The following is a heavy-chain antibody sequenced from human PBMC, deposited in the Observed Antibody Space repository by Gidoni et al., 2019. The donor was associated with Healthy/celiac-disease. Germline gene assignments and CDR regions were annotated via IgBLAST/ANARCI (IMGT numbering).Heavy chain of an antibody. CDR2: IYYSGST. J-gene: IGHJ5*02. CDR3: ARQASIVATIGWFDP. CDR1: GGSISSSSYY. Sequence: QLQLQESGPGLVKPSETLSLTCTVSGGSISSSSYYWGWLRQPPGKGLEWIGSIYYSGSTYYNPSLKSRVTISVDTSKNQFSLKLSSVTAADTAVYYCARQASIVATIGWFDPWGQGTLVTVSS. D-gene: IGHD5-12*01. V-gene: IGHV4-39*01.